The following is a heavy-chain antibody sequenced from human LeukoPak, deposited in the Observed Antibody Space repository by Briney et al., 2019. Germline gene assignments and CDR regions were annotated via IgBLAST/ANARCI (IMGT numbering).Heavy chain of an antibody. CDR3: ARDCSCGSCQPDAFDI. CDR1: GGSISSSSCY. J-gene: IGHJ3*02. Sequence: SEALSLTCTVSGGSISSSSCYWGWIRQPPGKGLEWIGSIYYSGSTYYNPSLKSRVTISVDTSKNQFSLKLSSVTAADTAVYYCARDCSCGSCQPDAFDIWGQGTMVTVSS. D-gene: IGHD2-15*01. V-gene: IGHV4-39*07. CDR2: IYYSGST.